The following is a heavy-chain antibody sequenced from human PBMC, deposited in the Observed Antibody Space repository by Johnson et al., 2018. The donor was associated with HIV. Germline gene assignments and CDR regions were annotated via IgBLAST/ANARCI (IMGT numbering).Heavy chain of an antibody. CDR3: GFDI. CDR2: IKQAGSET. V-gene: IGHV3-7*05. CDR1: GFTFSDYW. J-gene: IGHJ3*02. Sequence: VQVVESGGGLVQPGGSLRLSCAGSGFTFSDYWMKWVRQAPGKGLEWVAKIKQAGSETYYVDSVKGRFTISRDNAKHLLFLQMNSLRAEDTAVYYCGFDIWGQGTMVTVSS.